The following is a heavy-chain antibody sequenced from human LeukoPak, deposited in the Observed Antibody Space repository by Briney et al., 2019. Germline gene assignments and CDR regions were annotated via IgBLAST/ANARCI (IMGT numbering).Heavy chain of an antibody. CDR1: GGSISSYY. CDR3: ARFSGGGYDYYYYYYMDV. V-gene: IGHV4-4*09. J-gene: IGHJ6*03. Sequence: PSETLSLTCTVSGGSISSYYWSWIRQPPGKGLEWIGYIYTSGSTNYNPSLKSRVTISVDTSKTQFSLKLSSVTAADTAVYYCARFSGGGYDYYYYYYMDVWGKGTTVTVSS. CDR2: IYTSGST. D-gene: IGHD5-12*01.